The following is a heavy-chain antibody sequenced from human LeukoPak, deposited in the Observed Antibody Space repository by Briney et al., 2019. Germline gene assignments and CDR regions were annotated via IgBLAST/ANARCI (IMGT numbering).Heavy chain of an antibody. V-gene: IGHV4-4*07. Sequence: SETLSLTCTVSGGSSSRYYWSWIRQPAGKGLEWIGRIFITGTTNYNPSLKSGVTMSVDTSKNQFSLKLSSVTAADTAVYYCAGTPADFGDSYWYFDRWGRGTLVTASS. D-gene: IGHD4-17*01. CDR2: IFITGTT. CDR3: AGTPADFGDSYWYFDR. CDR1: GGSSSRYY. J-gene: IGHJ2*01.